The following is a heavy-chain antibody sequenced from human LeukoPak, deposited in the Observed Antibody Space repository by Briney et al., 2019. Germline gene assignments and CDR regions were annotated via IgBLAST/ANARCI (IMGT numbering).Heavy chain of an antibody. Sequence: GGSLRLSCAASGFTFSSYGMHWVRQAPGKGLEWVAFIRYDGSNKYYADSVKGRCTISRDNSKNTLYLQMNSLRAEDTAVYYCAKDFLILAKIPSDPGYFDLWGRGTLVTVSS. D-gene: IGHD2/OR15-2a*01. CDR2: IRYDGSNK. J-gene: IGHJ2*01. CDR3: AKDFLILAKIPSDPGYFDL. CDR1: GFTFSSYG. V-gene: IGHV3-30*02.